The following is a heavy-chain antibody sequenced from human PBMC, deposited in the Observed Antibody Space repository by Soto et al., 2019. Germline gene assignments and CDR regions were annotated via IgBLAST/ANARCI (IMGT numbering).Heavy chain of an antibody. CDR3: ATGYNYPLYAMDV. J-gene: IGHJ6*04. CDR1: GFTFSTYS. CDR2: ISDDGRNK. D-gene: IGHD5-18*01. V-gene: IGHV3-30*03. Sequence: GGSLRLSCAASGFTFSTYSMSWVRQAPGRGLEWVAVISDDGRNKYYGDSVKGRLIISRDNSKNTLYLQLNSLRAEDTAVYYCATGYNYPLYAMDVWGKGTTVTVSS.